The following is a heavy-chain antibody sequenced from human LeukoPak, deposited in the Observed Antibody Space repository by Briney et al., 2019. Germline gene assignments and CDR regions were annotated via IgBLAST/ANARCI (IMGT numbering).Heavy chain of an antibody. CDR3: ARESLRELGDY. V-gene: IGHV4-39*07. Sequence: SETLSLTCTVSGGSISSSSYYWGWLRPPPGKGLEWIVSIYYSGSTYYNPSLKSRVTISVDTSKNQFSLKLSSVTAADTAVYYCARESLRELGDYWGQGTLVTVSS. J-gene: IGHJ4*02. CDR1: GGSISSSSYY. D-gene: IGHD1-26*01. CDR2: IYYSGST.